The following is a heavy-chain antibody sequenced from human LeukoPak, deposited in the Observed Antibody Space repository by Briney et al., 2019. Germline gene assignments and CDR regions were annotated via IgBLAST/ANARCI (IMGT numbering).Heavy chain of an antibody. D-gene: IGHD6-13*01. CDR3: ARDQWAYSSSWYERGYFDY. CDR1: GFTFDDYA. J-gene: IGHJ4*02. V-gene: IGHV3-9*01. Sequence: PGRSLRLSCAASGFTFDDYAMHWVRQAPGKGLEWVSGISWNSGSIGYADSVKGRFTISRDNAKNSLYLQMNSLRAEDTAVYYCARDQWAYSSSWYERGYFDYWGQGTLVTVSS. CDR2: ISWNSGSI.